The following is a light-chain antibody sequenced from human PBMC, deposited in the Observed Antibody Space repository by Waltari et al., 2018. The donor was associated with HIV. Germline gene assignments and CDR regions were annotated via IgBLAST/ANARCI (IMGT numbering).Light chain of an antibody. J-gene: IGLJ2*01. Sequence: SYELIQPPSVSVSPGQTASITCSGDKLGDKYACWYQQKPGQSPVLVIHQDRKRPSGIPERFSGSNSGNPAALTISGTQAMDEADYYCQAWDSRSVVFGGGTKLTVL. CDR3: QAWDSRSVV. CDR1: KLGDKY. V-gene: IGLV3-1*01. CDR2: QDR.